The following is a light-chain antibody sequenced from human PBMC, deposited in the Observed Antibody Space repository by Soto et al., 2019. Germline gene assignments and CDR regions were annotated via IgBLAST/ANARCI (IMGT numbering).Light chain of an antibody. J-gene: IGKJ3*01. CDR1: QGISNN. CDR3: QKYNSAPAT. Sequence: DIQMTQSPSSLSASVGDRVTITCRASQGISNNLAWYQHKPGKAPKLLIHAASTLQSGVPSRFSGSGFGTDFTRTISSLQPEDVATYYCQKYNSAPATFGPGTQVDI. V-gene: IGKV1-27*01. CDR2: AAS.